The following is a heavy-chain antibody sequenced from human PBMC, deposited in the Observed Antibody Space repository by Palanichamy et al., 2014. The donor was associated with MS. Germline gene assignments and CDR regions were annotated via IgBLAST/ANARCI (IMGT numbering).Heavy chain of an antibody. Sequence: QMQLQESGPGLVKLSQTLSLTCTVSLGSISSGSYHWSWIRQPAGKGLEWIGRIDTSGSTSYDPSLKSRVTISLDTSQNQFSLELTSVTAADTAVYYCTTYVAGGSGRGYWGQGTLVTVSS. V-gene: IGHV4-61*02. D-gene: IGHD6-19*01. J-gene: IGHJ4*02. CDR3: TTYVAGGSGRGY. CDR2: IDTSGST. CDR1: LGSISSGSYH.